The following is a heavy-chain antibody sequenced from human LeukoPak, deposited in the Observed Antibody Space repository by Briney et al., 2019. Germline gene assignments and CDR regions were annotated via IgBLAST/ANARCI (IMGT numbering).Heavy chain of an antibody. Sequence: GSLRLSCAASGFTVSSNYMSWVRQAPGKGLEWVSVIYSGGSTYYADSVKGRFTISRDNSKNTLYLQMNSLRAEDTAVYYCARDGGAAAVHFDYWGQGTLVTVSS. CDR1: GFTVSSNY. D-gene: IGHD6-13*01. V-gene: IGHV3-66*01. J-gene: IGHJ4*02. CDR2: IYSGGST. CDR3: ARDGGAAAVHFDY.